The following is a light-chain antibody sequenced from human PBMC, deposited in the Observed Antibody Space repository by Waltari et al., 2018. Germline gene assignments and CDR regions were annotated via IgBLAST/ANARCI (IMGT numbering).Light chain of an antibody. J-gene: IGKJ4*01. CDR2: VTF. V-gene: IGKV3-20*01. Sequence: EIVLTQSPGTLSLSPGEGATLSCRTSQTIRTTYLAWYQPKPGQAPTLLIYVTFSRATGIPDRFTGSGSGTDFSLTISSLEPEDFATYYCQQYDISPLTFGGGTKVEIK. CDR3: QQYDISPLT. CDR1: QTIRTTY.